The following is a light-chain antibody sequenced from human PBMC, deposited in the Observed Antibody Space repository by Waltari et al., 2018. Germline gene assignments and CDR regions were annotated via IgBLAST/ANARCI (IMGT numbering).Light chain of an antibody. V-gene: IGKV3-20*01. J-gene: IGKJ1*01. Sequence: DIVLTQSPDTLSLSPGERANITCRASQSVGRSLAWYQQKPGQAPGLLIFGASNRATGIPDRFSGSGSGTDFSLTISRLEPEDFAVYYCQHYVALPATFGQGTKVEIK. CDR3: QHYVALPAT. CDR1: QSVGRS. CDR2: GAS.